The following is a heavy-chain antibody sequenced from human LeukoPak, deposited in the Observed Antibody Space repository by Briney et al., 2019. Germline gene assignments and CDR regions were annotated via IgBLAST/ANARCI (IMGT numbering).Heavy chain of an antibody. CDR2: IVPVFKTT. D-gene: IGHD4-23*01. CDR1: GGTFRSHG. J-gene: IGHJ3*02. Sequence: SVKVSCKASGGTFRSHGVSWVRQAPGQGPQWMGGIVPVFKTTSYAQKFQGRLTLSIDESTNTAYMDLSSLTSEDTAVYFCARARSTVVNDAFDIWGKGTMVTVSS. V-gene: IGHV1-69*05. CDR3: ARARSTVVNDAFDI.